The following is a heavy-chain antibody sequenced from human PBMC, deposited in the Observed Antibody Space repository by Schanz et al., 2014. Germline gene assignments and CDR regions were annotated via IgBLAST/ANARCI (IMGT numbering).Heavy chain of an antibody. J-gene: IGHJ4*02. D-gene: IGHD6-6*01. CDR1: GYTFISYG. CDR3: ARDQSPYTNSSDVRYFDY. CDR2: ISAYNGHT. Sequence: QVQLVQSGAEVKKPGASVKVSCKASGYTFISYGIKWVRQAPGQGLEWMGWISAYNGHTDYAQKLQGRVTLTTDTSTTTAYMELSGLRSEDTAVYYCARDQSPYTNSSDVRYFDYWGQGSLVTVSS. V-gene: IGHV1-18*01.